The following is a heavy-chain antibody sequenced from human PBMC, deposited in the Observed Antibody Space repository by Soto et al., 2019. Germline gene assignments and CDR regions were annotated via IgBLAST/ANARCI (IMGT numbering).Heavy chain of an antibody. CDR3: AKSNWFDP. J-gene: IGHJ5*02. Sequence: GGSLRLSCAASGFTFSSYWMNWVRQAPGKGLAWVSRINSDGSTTSYADSVKGRFTISRDNAKNTLYLQMNSLRAEDTAMYYCAKSNWFDPWGQGTLVTVSS. V-gene: IGHV3-74*01. CDR1: GFTFSSYW. CDR2: INSDGSTT.